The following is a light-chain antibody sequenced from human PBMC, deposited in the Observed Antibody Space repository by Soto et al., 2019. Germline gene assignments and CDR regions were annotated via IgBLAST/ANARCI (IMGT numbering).Light chain of an antibody. Sequence: QSVLTQPPSVSGAPGQRLTISCTGSSSNIGAGYDVHWYQQLPGTAPKLLIYGNSNRPSGVPDRFSGSKSGTSASLAITGLQAEDEADYYCQSYDSSLSGHYVFGTGTKLTVL. CDR2: GNS. CDR1: SSNIGAGYD. V-gene: IGLV1-40*01. J-gene: IGLJ1*01. CDR3: QSYDSSLSGHYV.